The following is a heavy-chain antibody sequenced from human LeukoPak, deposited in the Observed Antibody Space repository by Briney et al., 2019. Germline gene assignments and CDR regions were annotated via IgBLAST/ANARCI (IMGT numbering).Heavy chain of an antibody. V-gene: IGHV3-30*18. CDR2: ISYDGSNK. J-gene: IGHJ5*02. D-gene: IGHD3-3*01. CDR1: GFTFSSYG. Sequence: GGSLRLSCAASGFTFSSYGMHWVRQAPGKGLEWVAVISYDGSNKYYADSVKGRFTISRDNSKNTLYLQMNSLRAEDTAVYYCAKQGSRIFGVVTSRANWFDPWGQGTLVTVSS. CDR3: AKQGSRIFGVVTSRANWFDP.